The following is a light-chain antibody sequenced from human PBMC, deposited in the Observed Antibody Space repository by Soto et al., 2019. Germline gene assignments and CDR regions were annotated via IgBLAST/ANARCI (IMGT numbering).Light chain of an antibody. CDR1: QRVGSY. Sequence: DIQMTQSPSSLSASVGDRVTITCRASQRVGSYSNWYQQKPGKAPTLLIYSASELQSGVSSRFSGSGSGTDFTLTIRNLQPEDFAVYYCQQSHNTPLTFGQGTKVEI. CDR2: SAS. CDR3: QQSHNTPLT. V-gene: IGKV1-39*01. J-gene: IGKJ1*01.